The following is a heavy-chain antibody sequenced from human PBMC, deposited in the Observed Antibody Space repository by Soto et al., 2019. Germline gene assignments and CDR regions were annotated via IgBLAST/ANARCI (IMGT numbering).Heavy chain of an antibody. D-gene: IGHD6-13*01. J-gene: IGHJ5*02. CDR3: ARVQQQLPGDWFDP. CDR2: IYHSGST. Sequence: KTSETLSLTCAVSGGSISSGGYSWSWIRQPPGKGLEWIGCIYHSGSTYYNPSLKSRVTISVDRSKNQFSLKLSSVTAADTAVYYCARVQQQLPGDWFDPWGQGTLVTVSS. V-gene: IGHV4-30-2*01. CDR1: GGSISSGGYS.